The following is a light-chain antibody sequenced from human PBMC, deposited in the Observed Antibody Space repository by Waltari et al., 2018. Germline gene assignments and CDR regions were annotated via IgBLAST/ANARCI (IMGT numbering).Light chain of an antibody. J-gene: IGLJ2*01. CDR1: SSDVGGYNY. V-gene: IGLV2-14*01. CDR2: DVS. Sequence: QSALTQPASVSGSPGQSIPISCTGTSSDVGGYNYVSWYQQHPGKAPKLMIYDVSKRPSGVSNRFSGSKSGNTASLTISGLQAEDEADYYCSSYTSSSTPYVVFGGGTKLTVL. CDR3: SSYTSSSTPYVV.